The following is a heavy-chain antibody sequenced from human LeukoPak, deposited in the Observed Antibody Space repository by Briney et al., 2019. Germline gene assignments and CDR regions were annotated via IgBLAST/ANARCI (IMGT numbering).Heavy chain of an antibody. V-gene: IGHV3-48*01. CDR3: ARENGFWYRAFDI. Sequence: GGSLRLSCAASGFTFSSYSMNWVRQAPGKGLEWVSYISSSSSTIYYADSVKGRFTISRDNAKNSLYLQMNSLRSEDTAVYYCARENGFWYRAFDIWGQGTMVTVSS. CDR1: GFTFSSYS. J-gene: IGHJ3*02. CDR2: ISSSSSTI. D-gene: IGHD3/OR15-3a*01.